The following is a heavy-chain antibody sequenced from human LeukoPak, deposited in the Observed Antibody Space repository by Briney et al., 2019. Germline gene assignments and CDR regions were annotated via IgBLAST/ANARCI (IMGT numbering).Heavy chain of an antibody. CDR1: GGSISSYY. V-gene: IGHV4-59*01. D-gene: IGHD3-10*01. CDR3: AVITMVRGIYFDY. Sequence: SETLSLTCTVSGGSISSYYWSWIRQPPGKGLEWIGYIYYSGSTNYNPSLKSRVTISVDTSKNQFSLKLSSVTAADTAVYYCAVITMVRGIYFDYWGQGTLVTVSS. J-gene: IGHJ4*02. CDR2: IYYSGST.